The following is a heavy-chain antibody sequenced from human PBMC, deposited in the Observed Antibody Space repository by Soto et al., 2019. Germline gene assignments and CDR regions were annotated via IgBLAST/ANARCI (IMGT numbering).Heavy chain of an antibody. Sequence: SETLSLTCNVSGDSMSSSYWTWIRQPPGKGLEWIGYIYFSGSTNYNPSLKSRVTISIDRSKKQFSLKLRSVTAADTAVYYCARELGGGEFGYYYYYMDVWGKGTSVTVSS. CDR3: ARELGGGEFGYYYYYMDV. V-gene: IGHV4-59*01. CDR1: GDSMSSSY. J-gene: IGHJ6*03. CDR2: IYFSGST. D-gene: IGHD3-16*01.